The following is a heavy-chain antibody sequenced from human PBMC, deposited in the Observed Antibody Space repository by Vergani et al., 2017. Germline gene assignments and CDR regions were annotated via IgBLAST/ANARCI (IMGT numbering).Heavy chain of an antibody. D-gene: IGHD3-10*01. J-gene: IGHJ4*02. V-gene: IGHV4-39*01. CDR1: GGSISSSRYY. Sequence: QLQLQESGPGLVKPSETLSLTCTVSGGSISSSRYYWGWIRQPPGKGLEWIGSIYYSGSTYYNPSLKSRVTISVDTSKNQFSLKLSSVTAADTAVYYCASPSIGFGELAYYFDYWGQGTLVTVSS. CDR3: ASPSIGFGELAYYFDY. CDR2: IYYSGST.